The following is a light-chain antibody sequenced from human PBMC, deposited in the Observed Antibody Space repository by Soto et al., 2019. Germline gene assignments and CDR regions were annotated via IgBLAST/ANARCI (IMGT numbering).Light chain of an antibody. V-gene: IGLV2-11*01. CDR1: SSDVGGYNY. Sequence: QSALTQPRSVSGSPGQSVTISCTGTSSDVGGYNYVSWYQQHPGKAPKLMIYDVSKRPSGVPDRFSGSKSGNTASLTISGLQAEDAADYYCCSSAGTYSSVFGTGTKLTVL. CDR3: CSSAGTYSSV. J-gene: IGLJ1*01. CDR2: DVS.